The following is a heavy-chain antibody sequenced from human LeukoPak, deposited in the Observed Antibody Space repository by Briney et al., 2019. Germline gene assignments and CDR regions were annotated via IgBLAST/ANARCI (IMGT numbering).Heavy chain of an antibody. CDR2: IYTSGST. D-gene: IGHD3-22*01. V-gene: IGHV4-4*07. CDR3: AASDMYYYDSRGAFDI. J-gene: IGHJ3*02. Sequence: SETLSLTCTVSGGSISSYYWSWIRQPAGKGLEWIGRIYTSGSTNYNPSLKSRVTMSVDTSKNQFSLKLSSVTAADTAVYYCAASDMYYYDSRGAFDIWGQGTIVTVSS. CDR1: GGSISSYY.